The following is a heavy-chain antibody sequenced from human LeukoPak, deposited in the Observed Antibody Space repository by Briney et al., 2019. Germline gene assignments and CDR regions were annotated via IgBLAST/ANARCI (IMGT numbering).Heavy chain of an antibody. CDR2: ISYDGSNK. Sequence: GGSLRLSCAASGFTFSSYAMHWVRQAPGKGLEWVAVISYDGSNKYYADSVKGRFTISRDNSKNTLYLQMNSLRAEDTAVYYCARRGEQQLVIYYYYGMDVWGQGTTVTVFS. CDR3: ARRGEQQLVIYYYYGMDV. CDR1: GFTFSSYA. J-gene: IGHJ6*02. D-gene: IGHD6-13*01. V-gene: IGHV3-30*04.